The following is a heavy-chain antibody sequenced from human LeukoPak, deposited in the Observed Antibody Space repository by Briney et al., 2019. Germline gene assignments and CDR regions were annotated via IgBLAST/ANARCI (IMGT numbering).Heavy chain of an antibody. V-gene: IGHV3-43*02. J-gene: IGHJ3*02. D-gene: IGHD1-26*01. CDR1: GFTFDDYA. CDR2: ISGDGGST. CDR3: AKENWELGAFYI. Sequence: PGGSLRLSCAASGFTFDDYAMQWVRQAPGKGLEWVSLISGDGGSTYYADSIKGSFTIYRDKSKNSMYLQMNSLRTEDTALYYCAKENWELGAFYIWGQGTMVTVSS.